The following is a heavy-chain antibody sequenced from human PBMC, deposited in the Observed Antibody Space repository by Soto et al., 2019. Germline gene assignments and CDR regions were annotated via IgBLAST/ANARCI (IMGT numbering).Heavy chain of an antibody. Sequence: GASVKVSCKASGGTFSSYAISWVRQAPGQGLEWMGGIIPIFGTVNYAQKFQGRVTITADESTSTAYMELSSLRSEDTAVYYCARDLGDSGYDSNWFDPWGQGTLVTVSS. CDR2: IIPIFGTV. CDR3: ARDLGDSGYDSNWFDP. J-gene: IGHJ5*02. CDR1: GGTFSSYA. V-gene: IGHV1-69*13. D-gene: IGHD5-12*01.